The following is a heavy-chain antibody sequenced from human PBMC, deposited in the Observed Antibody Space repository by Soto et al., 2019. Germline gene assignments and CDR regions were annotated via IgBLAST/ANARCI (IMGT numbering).Heavy chain of an antibody. CDR1: GGSISSGDYY. Sequence: SETLSLTCTVSGGSISSGDYYWSWIRQPPGKGLEWIGYIYYSGSTYYNPSLKSRATISVDTSKNQFSLKLSSVTAADTAVYYCASNSYGYICYDYWGQGTLVTVSS. J-gene: IGHJ4*02. V-gene: IGHV4-30-4*01. D-gene: IGHD5-18*01. CDR3: ASNSYGYICYDY. CDR2: IYYSGST.